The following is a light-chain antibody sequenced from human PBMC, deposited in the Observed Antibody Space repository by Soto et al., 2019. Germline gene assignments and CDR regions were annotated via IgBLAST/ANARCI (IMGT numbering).Light chain of an antibody. J-gene: IGKJ3*01. CDR1: QTIIRY. CDR3: QQSYSTLFT. CDR2: AAS. V-gene: IGKV1-39*01. Sequence: DIQMTQSPSSLSASVGDRVTITCRASQTIIRYLNWYQQKPGRAPNLLIYAASSLQSGVPSRLSGSGSGTEFNLTTSSLQPKDFATYYCQQSYSTLFTFGPGTKVEIK.